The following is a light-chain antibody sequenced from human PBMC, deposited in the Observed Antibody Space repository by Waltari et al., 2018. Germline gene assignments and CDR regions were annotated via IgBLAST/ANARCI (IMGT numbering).Light chain of an antibody. J-gene: IGLJ3*02. CDR1: AGAVTSGHY. V-gene: IGLV7-46*01. CDR2: ETN. Sequence: QAVVTQEPSLTVSPGGTVTLTCASTAGAVTSGHYPCWFQQKPGQAPKTLFSETNFLHSRTPARFSGALLGGKAALTLSGAQTEDEADYYCTRSWVFGGGTKLTVL. CDR3: TRSWV.